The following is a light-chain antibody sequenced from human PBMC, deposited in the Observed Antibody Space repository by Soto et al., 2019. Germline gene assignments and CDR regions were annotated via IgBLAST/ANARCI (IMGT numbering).Light chain of an antibody. CDR3: QQRSNWPPIT. CDR1: QSVSSY. CDR2: DAS. J-gene: IGKJ5*01. V-gene: IGKV3-11*01. Sequence: EIVFTQSPATLSLSPGARATLSCRASQSVSSYLAWYQQKPGQAPRLLIYDASNRATGIPARFSGSVSGTDFTLTISSLETEDFAVYDGQQRSNWPPITFGQGTRLEIK.